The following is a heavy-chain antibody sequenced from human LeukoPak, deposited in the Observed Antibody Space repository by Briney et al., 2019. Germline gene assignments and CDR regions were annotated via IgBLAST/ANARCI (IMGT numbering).Heavy chain of an antibody. D-gene: IGHD5-18*01. V-gene: IGHV3-23*01. CDR1: GFTFSSYA. CDR3: ANLDLTAMVTLNWFDP. CDR2: ISGSGGST. Sequence: PGGSLRLSCAASGFTFSSYAMSWVRQAPGKGLEWVSAISGSGGSTYYADSVKGRFTISRDNSKNTLYLQMNSLRAEDTAVYYCANLDLTAMVTLNWFDPWGQGTLVTVSS. J-gene: IGHJ5*02.